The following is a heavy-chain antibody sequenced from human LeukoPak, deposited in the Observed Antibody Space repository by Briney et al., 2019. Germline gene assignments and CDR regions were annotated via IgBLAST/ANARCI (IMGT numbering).Heavy chain of an antibody. CDR3: ARGYCSGGSCGAGWFDP. D-gene: IGHD2-15*01. V-gene: IGHV4-30-2*01. J-gene: IGHJ5*02. CDR2: IYHSGST. CDR1: GGSISSGGYY. Sequence: PSETLSLTCTVSGGSISSGGYYWSWIRQPPGKGLEWIGYIYHSGSTYYNPSLKSRVTISVDRSKNQFSLKLSSVTAADTAVYYCARGYCSGGSCGAGWFDPWGQGTLVTVSS.